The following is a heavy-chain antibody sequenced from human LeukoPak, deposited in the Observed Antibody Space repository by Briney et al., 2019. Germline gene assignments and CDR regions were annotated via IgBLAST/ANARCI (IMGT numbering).Heavy chain of an antibody. CDR3: VKSAGFDWLSPLDALDI. D-gene: IGHD3-9*01. J-gene: IGHJ3*02. CDR1: GFTFSRYA. V-gene: IGHV3-64D*06. Sequence: PGGSLRLSCSASGFTFSRYAMHWVRQAPGKGLEYVSAISSSGGSTYYADSVKGRFTISRDNSKDTLYLQMSSLRAEDTTVYYCVKSAGFDWLSPLDALDIWGQGTMVTVSS. CDR2: ISSSGGST.